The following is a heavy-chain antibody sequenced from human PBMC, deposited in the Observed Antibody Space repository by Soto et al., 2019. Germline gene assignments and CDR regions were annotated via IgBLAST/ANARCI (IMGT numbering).Heavy chain of an antibody. CDR1: GFTFSRYN. J-gene: IGHJ4*02. CDR3: AKDMISHRDFWSPLED. CDR2: ISYDGRNK. D-gene: IGHD3-3*01. V-gene: IGHV3-30-3*02. Sequence: GGSLRLSCATSGFTFSRYNMYWVRQAPGKGLEWVAVISYDGRNKHYLDSVKGRFTISRDNSENTLYLQVNSLRDEDTAVYYCAKDMISHRDFWSPLEDWGQGTLVTVSS.